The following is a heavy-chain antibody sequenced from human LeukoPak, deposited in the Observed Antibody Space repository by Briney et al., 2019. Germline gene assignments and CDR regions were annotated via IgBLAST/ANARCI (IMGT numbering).Heavy chain of an antibody. CDR1: GFTFTSYA. CDR3: AKNGEVLSWFDP. V-gene: IGHV3-23*01. CDR2: INGSGGST. J-gene: IGHJ5*02. Sequence: PGGSLKLSCAASGFTFTSYAMSWVRQAPGKGLEWVSTINGSGGSTYYADSVKGRFTISRDNSKNTLYLQMNSLRAEDTAVYSCAKNGEVLSWFDPWGQGTLVTVSS. D-gene: IGHD3-10*01.